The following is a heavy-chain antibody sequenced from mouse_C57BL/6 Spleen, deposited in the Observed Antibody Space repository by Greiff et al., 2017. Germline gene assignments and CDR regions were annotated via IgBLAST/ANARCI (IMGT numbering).Heavy chain of an antibody. Sequence: VQLQQPGAELVMPGASVKLSCKASGYTFTSYWMHWVKQRPGQGLEWIGEIDPSDSYTNYNQKFKGKSTLTVDKSSSTAYRQLSSLTSEDSAVYYCARGYYGSIYYFDYWGQGTTLTVSS. CDR3: ARGYYGSIYYFDY. CDR2: IDPSDSYT. V-gene: IGHV1-69*01. J-gene: IGHJ2*01. CDR1: GYTFTSYW. D-gene: IGHD1-1*01.